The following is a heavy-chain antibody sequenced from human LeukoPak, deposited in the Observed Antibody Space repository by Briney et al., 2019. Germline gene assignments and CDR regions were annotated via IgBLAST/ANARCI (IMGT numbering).Heavy chain of an antibody. CDR2: IHYSGSA. V-gene: IGHV4-34*01. J-gene: IGHJ4*02. Sequence: PSETLSLTCAVYGGSFSGYYWTWIRQPPGKGLEWIGEIHYSGSATHNPSLKSRVTISVDTSKNQFSLKMNSVTAADTAVYYCARGQWFRAFWSRGTPVTVSS. CDR1: GGSFSGYY. D-gene: IGHD3-10*01. CDR3: ARGQWFRAF.